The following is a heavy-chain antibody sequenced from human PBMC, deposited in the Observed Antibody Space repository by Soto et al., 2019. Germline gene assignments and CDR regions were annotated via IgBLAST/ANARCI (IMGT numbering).Heavy chain of an antibody. CDR2: ISGSGGST. V-gene: IGHV3-23*01. J-gene: IGHJ6*02. D-gene: IGHD6-6*01. CDR1: GFTFSSYA. Sequence: GGSLRLSCAASGFTFSSYAMSWVRQAPGKGLEWVSAISGSGGSTYYADSVKGRFTISRDNAKNSLYLQMNSLRAEDTAVYYCARDLASIAARQRLNYYGMDVWGQGTTVTVSS. CDR3: ARDLASIAARQRLNYYGMDV.